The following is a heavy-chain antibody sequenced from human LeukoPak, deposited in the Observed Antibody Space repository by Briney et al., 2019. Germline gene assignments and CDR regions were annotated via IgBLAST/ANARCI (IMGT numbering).Heavy chain of an antibody. Sequence: SETLSLTCYVSGGXMSSYYCSWIRQPPGKGLEWIGYIYDSGSTNYNPSLKSRVTISVDTSKNQFSLKLTSVTAADTAVYYCAISYSSWHFDYWGQGTLATVSS. CDR1: GGXMSSYY. V-gene: IGHV4-59*01. CDR2: IYDSGST. D-gene: IGHD6-13*01. J-gene: IGHJ4*02. CDR3: AISYSSWHFDY.